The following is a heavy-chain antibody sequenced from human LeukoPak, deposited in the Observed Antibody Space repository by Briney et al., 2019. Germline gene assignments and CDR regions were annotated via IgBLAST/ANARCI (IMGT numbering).Heavy chain of an antibody. CDR1: GYTFTGYY. CDR3: ARGVSGKQPLDY. Sequence: ASVKVSCKASGYTFTGYYMHWVRQAPGQGLEWMGWINPNSGGTNYAQRFQGRVTMTRDTSISTAYMELSRLRSDDTAVYYCARGVSGKQPLDYWGQGTLVTVSS. CDR2: INPNSGGT. V-gene: IGHV1-2*02. D-gene: IGHD1-26*01. J-gene: IGHJ4*02.